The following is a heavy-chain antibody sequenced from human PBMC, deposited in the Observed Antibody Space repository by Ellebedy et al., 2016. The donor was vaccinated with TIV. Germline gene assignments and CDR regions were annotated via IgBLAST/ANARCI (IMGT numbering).Heavy chain of an antibody. CDR1: GYTFNMFG. Sequence: ASVKVSXKASGYTFNMFGYNWVRQAPGQGLEWMGWISAYNGKTNYAQKFQGRLTLTTDTSTSTANMELRSLIPNDTAVYYCARDSIDLYRSGWQGVFDIWGQGTMVTVSS. CDR3: ARDSIDLYRSGWQGVFDI. D-gene: IGHD6-19*01. CDR2: ISAYNGKT. J-gene: IGHJ3*02. V-gene: IGHV1-18*01.